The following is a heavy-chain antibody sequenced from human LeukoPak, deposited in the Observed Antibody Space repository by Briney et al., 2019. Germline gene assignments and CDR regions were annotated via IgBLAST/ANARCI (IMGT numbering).Heavy chain of an antibody. CDR1: GYRFSSYW. V-gene: IGHV5-51*01. Sequence: GESLKISCQDSGYRFSSYWIAWVRQMPGKGLEYIGIIYPGDSDIRYSPSFQGLVTISADKSISTAYLQWSSLKASDTAMYYCARRVVGADVFDYWGQGTLVTVSS. J-gene: IGHJ4*02. CDR3: ARRVVGADVFDY. D-gene: IGHD1-26*01. CDR2: IYPGDSDI.